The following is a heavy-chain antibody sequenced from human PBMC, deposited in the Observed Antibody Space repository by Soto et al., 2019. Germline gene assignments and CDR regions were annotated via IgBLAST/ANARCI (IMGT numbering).Heavy chain of an antibody. CDR3: ARDPRFRVYDSSGHDY. D-gene: IGHD3-22*01. J-gene: IGHJ4*02. CDR2: FRESGGTT. V-gene: IGHV3-23*01. CDR1: GFGFTFSTSA. Sequence: PGGSLRLSCAASGFGFTFSTSAMSWVRQAPGKGQEWVSTFRESGGTTHYANSVKGRFTISRDTSKNMLYLQMNSLRAEDTAVYYCARDPRFRVYDSSGHDYWGQGTLVTVSS.